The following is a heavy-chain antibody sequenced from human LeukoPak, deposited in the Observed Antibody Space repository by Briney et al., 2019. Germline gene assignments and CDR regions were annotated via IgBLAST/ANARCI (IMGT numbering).Heavy chain of an antibody. CDR3: AKDQGPSNWNVDFDY. Sequence: GGSLRLSCAASGFTFSSYAMSWVRQAPGKGLEWVSAISGSGGSTYYADSVKGRFTISRDNSKNTLCLQMNSLRAEDTAVYYCAKDQGPSNWNVDFDYWGQGTLVTVSS. CDR2: ISGSGGST. V-gene: IGHV3-23*01. D-gene: IGHD1-1*01. CDR1: GFTFSSYA. J-gene: IGHJ4*02.